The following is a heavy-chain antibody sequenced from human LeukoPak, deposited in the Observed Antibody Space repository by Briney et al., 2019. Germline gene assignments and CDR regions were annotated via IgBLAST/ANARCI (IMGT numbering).Heavy chain of an antibody. J-gene: IGHJ4*02. CDR3: AREFREDTSFYF. CDR1: GGSISSYY. V-gene: IGHV4-4*07. D-gene: IGHD5-18*01. Sequence: SETLSLTCTASGGSISSYYWSWIRQPAGKGLEWIGSINISGSTYYNPSRKRRVTISVDTSKNQFSLKLSSGTAADTAVYYGAREFREDTSFYFWGQGTLVTVSS. CDR2: INISGST.